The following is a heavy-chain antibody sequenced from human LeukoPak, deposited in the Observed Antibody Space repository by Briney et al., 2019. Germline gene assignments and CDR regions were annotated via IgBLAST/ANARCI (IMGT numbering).Heavy chain of an antibody. CDR2: IYYSGST. Sequence: SETLSLTCTVSGDSISSYYWSWIRQPPGKGLEWIGYIYYSGSTNYSPSLKSRVTISIYTSKNQFSLKLSSVTAADTAVYYCARLRWSSGWEGNWFDPWGQGTLVTVSS. CDR3: ARLRWSSGWEGNWFDP. J-gene: IGHJ5*02. D-gene: IGHD6-19*01. CDR1: GDSISSYY. V-gene: IGHV4-59*08.